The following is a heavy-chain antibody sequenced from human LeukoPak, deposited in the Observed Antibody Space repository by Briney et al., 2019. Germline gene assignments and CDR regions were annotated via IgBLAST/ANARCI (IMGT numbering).Heavy chain of an antibody. CDR2: ISYDGSNK. CDR3: AKDHVRFPPYQLLSP. V-gene: IGHV3-30*18. Sequence: GRALRLSCAASGFTFSSYGMHCVRQAPGKGLEGVAVISYDGSNKYYADSVKGRFTISRDNSKNTLYLQMNSLRAEETAVYYCAKDHVRFPPYQLLSPWGQGTLVTVSS. J-gene: IGHJ5*02. CDR1: GFTFSSYG. D-gene: IGHD2-2*01.